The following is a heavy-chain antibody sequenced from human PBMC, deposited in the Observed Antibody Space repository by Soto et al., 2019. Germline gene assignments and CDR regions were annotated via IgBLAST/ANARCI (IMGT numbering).Heavy chain of an antibody. V-gene: IGHV4-31*03. J-gene: IGHJ4*02. CDR2: IYYSGST. D-gene: IGHD3-3*01. Sequence: SETLSLTCTVSGGSISSGGYYWSWIRQQPGKCLELIGYIYYSGSTYYNPSLKSRVTISVDTSKNQFSLKLSSVTAADTAVYYCARAYYDFWSGQKNFDYWGQGTLVTVSS. CDR1: GGSISSGGYY. CDR3: ARAYYDFWSGQKNFDY.